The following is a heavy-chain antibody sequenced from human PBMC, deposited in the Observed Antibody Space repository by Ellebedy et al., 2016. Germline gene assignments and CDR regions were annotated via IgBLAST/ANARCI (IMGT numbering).Heavy chain of an antibody. V-gene: IGHV1-69*04. J-gene: IGHJ5*02. CDR1: GGSFSSHA. CDR2: ILPGPEIV. Sequence: SVKVSCXASGGSFSSHAISWVRQTPGQRVEGMGRILPGPEIVNYSQKFQGRVTMTADKSTGTAYMDLTNLRSEDTAIYYCVRALYSGYEDYFDPWGQGTLVTVS. CDR3: VRALYSGYEDYFDP. D-gene: IGHD5-12*01.